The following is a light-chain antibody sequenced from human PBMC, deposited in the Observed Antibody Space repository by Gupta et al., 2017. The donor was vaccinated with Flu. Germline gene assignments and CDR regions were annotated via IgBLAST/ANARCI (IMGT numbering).Light chain of an antibody. Sequence: PATLSASPGERATLSCRASQKIANYLAWYQHKPGQAPRLLVYDASTRATGIPARFSGSGSGTDFTLTISNLEPGDFAVYFCQQRFNWPRTFGQGTKLDIK. CDR2: DAS. CDR1: QKIANY. CDR3: QQRFNWPRT. V-gene: IGKV3-11*01. J-gene: IGKJ2*01.